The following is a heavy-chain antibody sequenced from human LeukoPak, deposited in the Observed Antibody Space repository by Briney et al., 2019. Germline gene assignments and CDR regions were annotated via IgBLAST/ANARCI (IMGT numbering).Heavy chain of an antibody. CDR1: GFTFSSYA. J-gene: IGHJ4*02. CDR3: ARDRVWSITGTGYYFDY. V-gene: IGHV3-30*01. Sequence: GGSLRLSCAASGFTFSSYAMHWVRQAPGKGLEWVAVISYDGSNKYYADSVKGRFTISRDNSKNALYLQMNSLRAEDTAVYYCARDRVWSITGTGYYFDYWGQGTLVTVSS. CDR2: ISYDGSNK. D-gene: IGHD1-20*01.